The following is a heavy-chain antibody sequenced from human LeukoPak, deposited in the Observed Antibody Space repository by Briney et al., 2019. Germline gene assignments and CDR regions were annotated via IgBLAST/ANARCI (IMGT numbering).Heavy chain of an antibody. J-gene: IGHJ6*02. V-gene: IGHV1-2*02. CDR2: INPNSGGT. CDR3: ARGGSLMVYAMDYYYGMDV. Sequence: ASVKVSCKASGYTFTGYYMHWVRQAPGQGLEWMGWINPNSGGTNYAQKFQGRVTMTRDTSISTAYMGLSRLRSDDTAVYYCARGGSLMVYAMDYYYGMDVWGQGTTVTVSS. D-gene: IGHD2-8*01. CDR1: GYTFTGYY.